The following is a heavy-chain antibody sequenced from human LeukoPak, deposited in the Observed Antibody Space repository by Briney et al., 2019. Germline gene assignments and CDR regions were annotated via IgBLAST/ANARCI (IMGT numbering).Heavy chain of an antibody. J-gene: IGHJ4*02. D-gene: IGHD3-10*01. CDR3: ARGAPYGSGSPFFY. CDR1: GYTFTGYY. V-gene: IGHV1-18*04. CDR2: ISAYNGNT. Sequence: ASVKVSCKASGYTFTGYYMHRVRQPPGQGLEWMGWISAYNGNTNYAQKLQGRVTMTTDTSTSTAYMELRSLRSDDTAVYYCARGAPYGSGSPFFYWGQGTLVTVSS.